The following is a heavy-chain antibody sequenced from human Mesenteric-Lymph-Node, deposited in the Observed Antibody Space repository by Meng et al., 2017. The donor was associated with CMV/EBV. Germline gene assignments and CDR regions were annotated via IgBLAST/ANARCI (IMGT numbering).Heavy chain of an antibody. V-gene: IGHV4-31*02. D-gene: IGHD5-18*01. CDR1: GVSISSVGYY. J-gene: IGHJ4*02. CDR2: IFYSGST. Sequence: VSGVSISSVGYYWSWIRQYPGKRLEWIGYIFYSGSTYYNPSLKSRVTISVDTSKNQFSLNLSSVTAADTAVYYCARVGDSALVYFDYWGQGTLVTVSS. CDR3: ARVGDSALVYFDY.